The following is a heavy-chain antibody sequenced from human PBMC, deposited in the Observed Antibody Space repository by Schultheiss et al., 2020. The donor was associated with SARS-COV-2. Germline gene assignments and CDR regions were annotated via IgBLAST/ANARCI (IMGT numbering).Heavy chain of an antibody. CDR1: GYTFTGYY. J-gene: IGHJ6*02. CDR2: INPHSGGT. V-gene: IGHV1-2*02. Sequence: ASVKVSCKASGYTFTGYYMHWVRQAPGQGLEWMGWINPHSGGTDYAQKLQGRVTMTTDTSTSTAYMELRSLRSDDTAVYYCARDCPRGLTWSPGSTRLLPEPYYYYGMDVWGQGTTVTVSS. CDR3: ARDCPRGLTWSPGSTRLLPEPYYYYGMDV. D-gene: IGHD1-14*01.